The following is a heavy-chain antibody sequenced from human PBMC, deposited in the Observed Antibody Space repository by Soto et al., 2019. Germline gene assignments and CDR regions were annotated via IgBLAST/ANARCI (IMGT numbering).Heavy chain of an antibody. CDR3: ARDTSTSFDY. D-gene: IGHD2-2*01. J-gene: IGHJ4*02. CDR1: GFTFNTYF. V-gene: IGHV1-18*01. CDR2: ISPYNGNT. Sequence: HVQLLQSGGELKKPGASVKVSCNTSGFTFNTYFISWVRQAPGQGLEWMGWISPYNGNTKYGEKFQGRVTMTTDTITSTAYMELMNLRIDDTAVYDCARDTSTSFDYWGQGTLVTVSS.